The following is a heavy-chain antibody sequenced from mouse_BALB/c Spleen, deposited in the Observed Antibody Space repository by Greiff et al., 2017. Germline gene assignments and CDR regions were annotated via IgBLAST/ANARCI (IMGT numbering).Heavy chain of an antibody. CDR1: GYTFTSYW. J-gene: IGHJ2*01. D-gene: IGHD1-1*01. CDR3: ARVLLRFPFDY. V-gene: IGHV1S81*02. Sequence: VQLQQPGAELVKPGASVKLSCKASGYTFTSYWMHWVKQRPGQGLEWIGEINPSNGRTNYNEKFKSKATLTVDKSSSTAYMQLSSLTSEDSAVYYCARVLLRFPFDYWGQGTTLTVSS. CDR2: INPSNGRT.